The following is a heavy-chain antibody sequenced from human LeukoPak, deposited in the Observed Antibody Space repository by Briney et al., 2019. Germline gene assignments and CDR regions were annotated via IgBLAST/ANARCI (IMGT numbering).Heavy chain of an antibody. Sequence: GESLKISCKGSGYSFTSYWIGWVRQMPGKGLEWMGIINPGDSDTRYSPSFQGQVTISADKSISTAYLQWSSLKASDTAMYYCARRGGYCSSTSCYLGDWFDPWGRGTRVTVSS. J-gene: IGHJ5*02. CDR3: ARRGGYCSSTSCYLGDWFDP. CDR1: GYSFTSYW. V-gene: IGHV5-51*01. CDR2: INPGDSDT. D-gene: IGHD2-2*01.